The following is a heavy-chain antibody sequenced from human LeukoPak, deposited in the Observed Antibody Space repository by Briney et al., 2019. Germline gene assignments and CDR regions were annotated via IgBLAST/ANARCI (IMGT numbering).Heavy chain of an antibody. CDR3: ARWRTARTGFDY. Sequence: SETLSLTCTVSGGSISSNSYYWGWIRQPPGKGLEWIGSIYYSGSPYYNPPLKSRVTISVDTSKNQFSLKVISVTAADTAVYYCARWRTARTGFDYWGQGTLVTVSS. V-gene: IGHV4-39*01. D-gene: IGHD3/OR15-3a*01. CDR1: GGSISSNSYY. CDR2: IYYSGSP. J-gene: IGHJ4*02.